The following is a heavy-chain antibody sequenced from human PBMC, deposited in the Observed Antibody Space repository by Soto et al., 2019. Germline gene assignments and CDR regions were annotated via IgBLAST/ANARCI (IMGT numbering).Heavy chain of an antibody. V-gene: IGHV1-46*01. CDR3: ARGKYHSDRIDWPQHY. J-gene: IGHJ4*02. D-gene: IGHD2-21*01. CDR1: GYIFINYY. Sequence: ASVKVSCKASGYIFINYYIHWVRQAPGQGLEWMGMIHPGGGSTSYAQKFQGRVTMTRDTSTSTAYMELSSLRSEDTAVYYCARGKYHSDRIDWPQHYWGQGTLVTVSS. CDR2: IHPGGGST.